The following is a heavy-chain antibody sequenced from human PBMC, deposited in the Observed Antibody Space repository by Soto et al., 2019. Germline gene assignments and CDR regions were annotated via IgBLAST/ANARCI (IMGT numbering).Heavy chain of an antibody. Sequence: GGSLRLSCAASGFTFSNAWMSWVRQAPGKGLEWVGRIKSKTDGGTTDYAAPVKGRFTISRDDSKNTLYLQMNSLKTEDTAVYYWTTDFWSGYYYYYYGMDVWGQGTTVTVSS. J-gene: IGHJ6*02. D-gene: IGHD3-3*01. CDR2: IKSKTDGGTT. CDR1: GFTFSNAW. CDR3: TTDFWSGYYYYYYGMDV. V-gene: IGHV3-15*01.